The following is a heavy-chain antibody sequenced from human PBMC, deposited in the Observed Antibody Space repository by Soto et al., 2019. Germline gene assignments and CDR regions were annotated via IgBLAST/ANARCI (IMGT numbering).Heavy chain of an antibody. J-gene: IGHJ4*02. CDR2: IWYDGSNK. V-gene: IGHV3-33*01. Sequence: QVQLVESGGGVVQPGRSLRLSCAASGFTFSSYGMHWVRQAPGKGLEWVAVIWYDGSNKYYADSVKGRFTISRDNSKNTLYLQMNSLRAEDTAVYYCASDSYRLAAILKQYSSGWYDLGYWGQGTLVTVSS. CDR3: ASDSYRLAAILKQYSSGWYDLGY. CDR1: GFTFSSYG. D-gene: IGHD6-19*01.